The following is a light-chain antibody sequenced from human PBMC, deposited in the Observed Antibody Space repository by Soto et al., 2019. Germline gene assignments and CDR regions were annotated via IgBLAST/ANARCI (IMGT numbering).Light chain of an antibody. J-gene: IGLJ2*01. CDR3: GAWDSSLSVVL. CDR2: DDH. CDR1: SSNVGSHY. Sequence: QSVLTQPPSVSAAPGERVTISCSGTSSNVGSHYVSWYQQVPRTAPKLLIYDDHKRPSGIPDRFSGSKSGTSATLDITGLQTGDEADYYCGAWDSSLSVVLFGGGTKLTVL. V-gene: IGLV1-51*01.